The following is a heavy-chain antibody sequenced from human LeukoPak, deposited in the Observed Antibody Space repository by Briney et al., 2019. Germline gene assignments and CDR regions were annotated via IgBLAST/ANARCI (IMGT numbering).Heavy chain of an antibody. V-gene: IGHV3-23*01. Sequence: PGGSLRLSCAASGFTFNSYAMSWVCQAPGKGLEWVSAISGSGGSTYYADSVKGRFTISRDNSKNTLYLQMNSLRVEDTAVYYCAKRSGYSSGWYDYWGQGTLVTVSS. CDR2: ISGSGGST. J-gene: IGHJ4*02. D-gene: IGHD6-19*01. CDR3: AKRSGYSSGWYDY. CDR1: GFTFNSYA.